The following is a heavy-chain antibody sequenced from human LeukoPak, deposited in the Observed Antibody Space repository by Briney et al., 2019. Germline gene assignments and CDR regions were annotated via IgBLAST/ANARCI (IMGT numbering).Heavy chain of an antibody. CDR1: GFTFSDYY. V-gene: IGHV3-11*06. CDR3: ARDPAYSGYDRYNWFDP. J-gene: IGHJ5*02. Sequence: GGSLRLSCAASGFTFSDYYMSWIRQAPGKGLEWVSYISSSSSYTNYADSVKGRFTISRDNAKNSLYLQMNSLRAEDTAVYYCARDPAYSGYDRYNWFDPWGQGTLVTVSS. D-gene: IGHD5-12*01. CDR2: ISSSSSYT.